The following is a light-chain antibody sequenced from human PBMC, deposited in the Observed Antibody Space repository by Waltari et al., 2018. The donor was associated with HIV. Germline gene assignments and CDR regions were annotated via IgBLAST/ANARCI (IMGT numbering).Light chain of an antibody. J-gene: IGLJ2*01. CDR3: QSYDSSLRASV. Sequence: QSALTQPPSVSAAPGQRVTITCPGHRSHNGAGSFVTWYQHLPGTAPKLLVYSDINRPSGVPDRFSGSKSGTSASLVITGLQAEDEADYYCQSYDSSLRASVFGGGTKLTVL. CDR2: SDI. CDR1: RSHNGAGSF. V-gene: IGLV1-40*01.